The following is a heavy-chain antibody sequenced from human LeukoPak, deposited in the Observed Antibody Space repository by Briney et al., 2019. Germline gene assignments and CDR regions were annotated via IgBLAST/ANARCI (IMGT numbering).Heavy chain of an antibody. CDR2: ISSSGSTI. Sequence: GGSLRLSCAASGFTFSDYYMSWIRQAPGKGLEWVSYISSSGSTIYYADSVKDRFTISRDNSKNTLYLEMNSLRAEDTAVYYCANSEDIVVVPDANFDYWGQGTLVTVSS. CDR1: GFTFSDYY. D-gene: IGHD2-2*01. CDR3: ANSEDIVVVPDANFDY. V-gene: IGHV3-11*01. J-gene: IGHJ4*02.